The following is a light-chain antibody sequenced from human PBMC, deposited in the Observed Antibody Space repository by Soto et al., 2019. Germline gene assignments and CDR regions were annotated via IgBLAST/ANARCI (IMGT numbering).Light chain of an antibody. CDR3: CSYAGSYTLV. CDR1: SSDVGGYNY. J-gene: IGLJ2*01. CDR2: DVS. Sequence: QSALTQPRSVSGSPGQSVSISCTGTSSDVGGYNYVSWYQQHPGKAPKLLICDVSRRPSGVPDRFSGSRSDNTASLTISGLQAEDEADYYCCSYAGSYTLVFGGGTQLTVL. V-gene: IGLV2-11*01.